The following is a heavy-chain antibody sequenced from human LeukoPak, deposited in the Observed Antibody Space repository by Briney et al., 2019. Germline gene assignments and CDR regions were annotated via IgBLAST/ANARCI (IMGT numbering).Heavy chain of an antibody. Sequence: ASVKVSCKASGYTFTSYYMHWVRQAPGQGLEWMGIINPSGGSTSYAQKFQGRVTMTRDTSISTAYMELSRLRSDDTAVYYCARGKYYDFWSGYYKDYWGQGTLVTVSS. D-gene: IGHD3-3*01. V-gene: IGHV1-46*01. CDR1: GYTFTSYY. CDR3: ARGKYYDFWSGYYKDY. CDR2: INPSGGST. J-gene: IGHJ4*02.